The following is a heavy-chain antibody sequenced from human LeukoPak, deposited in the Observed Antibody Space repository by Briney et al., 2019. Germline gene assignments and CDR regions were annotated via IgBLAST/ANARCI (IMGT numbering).Heavy chain of an antibody. CDR1: GFIFSNSA. J-gene: IGHJ4*02. CDR3: ARSRSYYPADY. Sequence: PGGSLRPSCAASGFIFSNSAMHWVRQAPGKGLEWVSYISSSNTYTNYADSVKGRFTISRDDAKNSLYLQMNSLRAEDTAVYYCARSRSYYPADYWGQGTPVTVSS. V-gene: IGHV3-11*03. CDR2: ISSSNTYT. D-gene: IGHD1-26*01.